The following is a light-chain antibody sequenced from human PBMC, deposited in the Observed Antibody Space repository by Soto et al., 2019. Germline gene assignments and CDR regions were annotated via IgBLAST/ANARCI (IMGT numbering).Light chain of an antibody. CDR1: SSDVGGYKY. CDR3: SSYTSSNSYV. V-gene: IGLV2-14*03. Sequence: QSVLTQPASVSGSPGQSIAISCTGSSSDVGGYKYVSRYQQHPGKAPKLMIYDVSNRPSGVSDRFSGSKSGNTASLTISGLQSEDEADYYCSSYTSSNSYVFGTGTKVTVL. J-gene: IGLJ1*01. CDR2: DVS.